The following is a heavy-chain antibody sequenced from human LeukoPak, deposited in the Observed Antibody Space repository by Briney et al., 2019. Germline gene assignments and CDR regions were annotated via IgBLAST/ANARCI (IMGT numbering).Heavy chain of an antibody. CDR1: GAAISTYF. Sequence: AETLSLTCTVSGAAISTYFWSWIRQSPGKGLEWIGYIYSSASTKYNPSLKSRVTISVDASKNQFALTLRSLTAADTAVYYCARDFWSGSVGFDPWGQGTLVTVSS. J-gene: IGHJ5*02. CDR3: ARDFWSGSVGFDP. D-gene: IGHD3-3*01. CDR2: IYSSAST. V-gene: IGHV4-59*01.